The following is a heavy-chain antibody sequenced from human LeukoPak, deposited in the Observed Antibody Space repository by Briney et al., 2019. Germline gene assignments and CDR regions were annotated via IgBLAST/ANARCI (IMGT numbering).Heavy chain of an antibody. D-gene: IGHD1-7*01. CDR2: FSGGGGST. J-gene: IGHJ4*02. CDR1: GFTFSSYA. V-gene: IGHV3-23*01. CDR3: AKGRGGNYWEAFDF. Sequence: GGSLRLSCAASGFTFSSYAMSWVRHAPGKGREWVSTFSGGGGSTYYADSVKGRFTISRDNYKNTLYLQMNSLRGEDTAVYSCAKGRGGNYWEAFDFWGQGTLVTVSS.